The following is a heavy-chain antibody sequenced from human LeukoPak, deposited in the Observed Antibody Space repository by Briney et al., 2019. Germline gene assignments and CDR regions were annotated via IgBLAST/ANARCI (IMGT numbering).Heavy chain of an antibody. D-gene: IGHD3-3*01. J-gene: IGHJ4*02. CDR2: ISAYNGNT. Sequence: ASVKVSCKASGYTFTSYGISWVRQAPGQGLEWMGWISAYNGNTNYAQKLQGRVTMTTDTSTSTAYMELRSLRSDDTAVYYCARGGPYYDFWSGYPQFDYWGQGTLVTVSS. CDR3: ARGGPYYDFWSGYPQFDY. CDR1: GYTFTSYG. V-gene: IGHV1-18*01.